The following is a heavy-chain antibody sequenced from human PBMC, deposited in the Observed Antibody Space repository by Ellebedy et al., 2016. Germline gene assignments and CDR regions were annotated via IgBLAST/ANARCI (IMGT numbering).Heavy chain of an antibody. V-gene: IGHV3-21*06. CDR1: GFTFNTYT. J-gene: IGHJ3*01. D-gene: IGHD2-8*01. CDR2: ISSSSTFI. Sequence: GESLKISCAATGFTFNTYTMNWVRQAPGQGLEWVSYISSSSTFIYYADSLNVRFTVSRDNAENSLYLQMTSLRAEDTAVYYCVRGCTNGECQPGAFDLWGQGTLVTVSS. CDR3: VRGCTNGECQPGAFDL.